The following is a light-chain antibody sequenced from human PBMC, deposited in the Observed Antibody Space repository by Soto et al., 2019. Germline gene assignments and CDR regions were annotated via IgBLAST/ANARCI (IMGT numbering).Light chain of an antibody. CDR2: AAS. J-gene: IGKJ5*01. Sequence: DIQLTQSPCFLSASVGDRVTITCRASQGLSNYLAWYQKKPGKVPKLLIYAASTLQSGVQSRSSVSGFGTEFTLTISRLQSEDFATYYCQQINTYPITFGQGTRLEI. CDR1: QGLSNY. V-gene: IGKV1-9*01. CDR3: QQINTYPIT.